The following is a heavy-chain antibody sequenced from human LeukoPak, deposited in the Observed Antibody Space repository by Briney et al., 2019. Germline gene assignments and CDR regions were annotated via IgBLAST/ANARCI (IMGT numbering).Heavy chain of an antibody. V-gene: IGHV4-61*05. CDR1: GGSISSSSYY. D-gene: IGHD2-15*01. Sequence: SETLSLTCTVSGGSISSSSYYWGWIRQPPGKGLEWIGYIYYSGSTNYNPSLKSRVTISVDTSKNQFSLKLSSVTAADTAVYYCARGQDSPPLYYYYYYMDVWGKGTTVTVSS. CDR2: IYYSGST. J-gene: IGHJ6*03. CDR3: ARGQDSPPLYYYYYYMDV.